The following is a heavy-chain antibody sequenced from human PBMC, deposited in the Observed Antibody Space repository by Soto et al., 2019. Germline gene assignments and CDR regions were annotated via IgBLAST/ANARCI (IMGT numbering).Heavy chain of an antibody. J-gene: IGHJ4*02. Sequence: PSETLSLTCTVSGASIITDNYFWVWIRQSPRRGLELIGSISYSGRTYDDPSLQSRVTISIDASKNQFSLKLTSVTTADTAVYYCARRRASDYGGNHHPYYFDRWGQGALLTV. V-gene: IGHV4-39*01. CDR1: GASIITDNYF. CDR2: ISYSGRT. D-gene: IGHD4-17*01. CDR3: ARRRASDYGGNHHPYYFDR.